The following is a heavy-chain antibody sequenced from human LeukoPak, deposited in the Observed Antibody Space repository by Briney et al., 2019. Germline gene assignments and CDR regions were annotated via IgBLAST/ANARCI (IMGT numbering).Heavy chain of an antibody. V-gene: IGHV3-74*01. J-gene: IGHJ3*02. CDR1: GFTFSSYW. CDR2: INSDGSST. D-gene: IGHD2-2*01. CDR3: ARDCISTSCTDAFDI. Sequence: AGGSLRLSCAASGFTFSSYWMHWVRQAPGKGLVWVSRINSDGSSTTYADSVKGRFTISRDNAKNTLYLQMNSLRAEDTAVYYCARDCISTSCTDAFDIWGQGTMVTVSS.